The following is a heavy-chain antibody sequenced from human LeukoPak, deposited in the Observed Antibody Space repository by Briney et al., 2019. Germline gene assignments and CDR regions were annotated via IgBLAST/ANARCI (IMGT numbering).Heavy chain of an antibody. CDR1: GYTFTNYA. CDR2: INAGNGDT. CDR3: ARGSYFYGSGSFMGSDY. D-gene: IGHD3-10*01. V-gene: IGHV1-3*01. J-gene: IGHJ4*02. Sequence: ASVKVSCKASGYTFTNYAVHWVSQAPGQRLEWMGWINAGNGDTEYSQNFQDRVTITRDTSATTAYMELSSLRSEDTAVYYCARGSYFYGSGSFMGSDYWGQGTLVTVSS.